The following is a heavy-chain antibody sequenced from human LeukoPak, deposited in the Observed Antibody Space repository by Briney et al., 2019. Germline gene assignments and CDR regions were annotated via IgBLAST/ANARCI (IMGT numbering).Heavy chain of an antibody. CDR2: IYTSGSA. V-gene: IGHV4-4*09. Sequence: SETLCLSCAVSGVSISSYYWSWVRQPPGKGLEWVGYIYTSGSAKYNPSPKSRVARSFNTSKDQFSLKMSSVTAADTAEYYCARGGDSSGYYPFDYWGQGTLVTVSS. D-gene: IGHD3-22*01. CDR3: ARGGDSSGYYPFDY. CDR1: GVSISSYY. J-gene: IGHJ4*02.